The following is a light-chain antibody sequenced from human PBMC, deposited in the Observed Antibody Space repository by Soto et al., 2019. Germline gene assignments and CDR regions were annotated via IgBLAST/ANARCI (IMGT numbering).Light chain of an antibody. V-gene: IGLV1-51*02. CDR1: TSNIGNNF. J-gene: IGLJ1*01. CDR2: EDN. Sequence: QSVLTQPPSVSAAPGQKVTISCSGTTSNIGNNFVSWYQQLPGTAPKLLIYEDNKRPSGISDRFSGSKSGTSATLDITGLLTGDEADFYCGVWDDSLSGYVFGSGTKVTVL. CDR3: GVWDDSLSGYV.